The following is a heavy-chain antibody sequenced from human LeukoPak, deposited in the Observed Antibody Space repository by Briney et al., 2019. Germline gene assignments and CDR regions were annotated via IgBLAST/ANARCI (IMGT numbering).Heavy chain of an antibody. V-gene: IGHV1-18*01. CDR1: GYTFTSYG. CDR3: ARDHVEGRDCSSTSCPYYYYYMDV. Sequence: ASVKVSCKASGYTFTSYGISWVRQAPGQGLEWMGWISAYNGSTNYAQKLQGRVTMTTDTSTSTAYMELSSLRSEDTAVYYCARDHVEGRDCSSTSCPYYYYYMDVWGKGTTVTVSS. D-gene: IGHD2-2*01. CDR2: ISAYNGST. J-gene: IGHJ6*03.